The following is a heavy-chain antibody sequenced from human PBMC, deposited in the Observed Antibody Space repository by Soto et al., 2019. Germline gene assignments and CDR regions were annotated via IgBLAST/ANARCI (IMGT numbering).Heavy chain of an antibody. CDR2: IYYSGST. CDR3: ARRLYYDSSGFEGGGMDV. D-gene: IGHD3-22*01. CDR1: GGSISSSSYY. V-gene: IGHV4-39*01. J-gene: IGHJ6*02. Sequence: SETRSLTCTVSGGSISSSSYYWVGIRQPPGKGLEWIGSIYYSGSTYYNPSLKSRVTISVDTSKNQFSLKLSSVTAADTAVYYCARRLYYDSSGFEGGGMDVWGQGTTVT.